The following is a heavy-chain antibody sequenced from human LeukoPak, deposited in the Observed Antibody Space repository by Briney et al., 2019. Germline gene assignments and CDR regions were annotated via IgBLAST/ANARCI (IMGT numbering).Heavy chain of an antibody. CDR2: IRYDGSNK. CDR3: ARVPHAMVRGVIITEFYFDY. Sequence: GGSLRLSCAASGFTFSSYGMHWVRQAPGKGLEWVAFIRYDGSNKYYADSVKGRFTISRDNSKNTLYLQMNSLRAEDTAVYYCARVPHAMVRGVIITEFYFDYWGQGTLVTVSS. J-gene: IGHJ4*02. D-gene: IGHD3-10*01. V-gene: IGHV3-30*02. CDR1: GFTFSSYG.